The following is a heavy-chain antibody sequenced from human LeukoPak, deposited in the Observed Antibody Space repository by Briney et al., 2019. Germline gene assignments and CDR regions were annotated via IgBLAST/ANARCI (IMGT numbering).Heavy chain of an antibody. J-gene: IGHJ4*02. V-gene: IGHV1-2*06. CDR3: ARGRYQTYYYDSSGYYYLDY. D-gene: IGHD3-22*01. CDR2: INPNSGGT. Sequence: ASVKVSCKASGYTFTGYYMHWVRQAPGQGLEWMGRINPNSGGTNYAQKFQGRVTMTRDTSISTAYMELRSLRSDDTAVYYCARGRYQTYYYDSSGYYYLDYWGQGTLVTVSS. CDR1: GYTFTGYY.